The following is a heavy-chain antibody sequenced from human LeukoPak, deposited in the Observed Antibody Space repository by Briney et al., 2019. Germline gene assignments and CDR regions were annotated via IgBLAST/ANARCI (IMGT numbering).Heavy chain of an antibody. CDR1: GGSFSGYY. CDR3: ARVGITIFAYMDV. J-gene: IGHJ6*03. Sequence: SETLSLTSAVYGGSFSGYYWSWIRQPPGKGLEWIGETNHSGSTNYNPSLKSRVTISVDTSKNQFSLKLSSVTAADTAVYYCARVGITIFAYMDVWGKGTTVTVSS. D-gene: IGHD3-3*01. CDR2: TNHSGST. V-gene: IGHV4-34*01.